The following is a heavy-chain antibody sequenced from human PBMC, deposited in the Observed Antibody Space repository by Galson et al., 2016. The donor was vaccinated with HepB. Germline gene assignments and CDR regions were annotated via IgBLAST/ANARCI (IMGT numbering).Heavy chain of an antibody. CDR1: GGSISSSSYY. J-gene: IGHJ3*02. V-gene: IGHV4-39*01. CDR3: ARPDVLRFLEWLSENPGENAFDI. Sequence: ETLSLTCTVSGGSISSSSYYWGWIRQPPGKGLEWIGSIYHSGTTYYNPSLKSRVIIYVDTSKNQFSLKLSSVTAADTAVYYCARPDVLRFLEWLSENPGENAFDIWGQGTMVTVSS. D-gene: IGHD3-3*01. CDR2: IYHSGTT.